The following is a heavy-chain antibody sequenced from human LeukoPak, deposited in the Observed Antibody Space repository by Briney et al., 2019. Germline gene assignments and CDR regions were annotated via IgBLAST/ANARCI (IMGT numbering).Heavy chain of an antibody. V-gene: IGHV4-59*01. CDR2: IYYSGST. Sequence: SETLSLTCTVSGDSISSYYWSWIRQPPGKGLEWIGYIYYSGSTNYNPSLKSRVTISVDTSKNQFSLKLSSVTAADTAVYYCARESVYGGRDYLFDIWGQGTMVTVSS. D-gene: IGHD1-26*01. CDR1: GDSISSYY. J-gene: IGHJ3*02. CDR3: ARESVYGGRDYLFDI.